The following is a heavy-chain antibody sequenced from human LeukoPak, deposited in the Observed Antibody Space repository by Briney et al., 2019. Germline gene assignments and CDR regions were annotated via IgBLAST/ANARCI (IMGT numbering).Heavy chain of an antibody. D-gene: IGHD2-21*02. Sequence: SETLSLTCNVSGDSITSYYWSWIRQPPGKGLEWVGYFSHSASTNYSPSLKSRVTISVDTSKNQFSLKLRSVTAADTAMYYCARHGYCGGACYFHGYFDYWGQGSLVTVSS. CDR1: GDSITSYY. J-gene: IGHJ4*02. V-gene: IGHV4-59*08. CDR3: ARHGYCGGACYFHGYFDY. CDR2: FSHSAST.